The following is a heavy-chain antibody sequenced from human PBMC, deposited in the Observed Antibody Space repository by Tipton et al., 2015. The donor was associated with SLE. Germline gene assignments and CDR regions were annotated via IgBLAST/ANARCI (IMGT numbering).Heavy chain of an antibody. Sequence: SLRLSCAASGFTFNRYAMSWVRQAPGKGLEWVSVVYHDHSTSYADSVKGRFTISRDNSRNTLYLQMSSLRVEDTAVYYCAKGPSHDYVGGMDVWGQGTTVTVSS. CDR1: GFTFNRYA. V-gene: IGHV3-23*03. D-gene: IGHD4-23*01. CDR2: VYHDHST. J-gene: IGHJ6*02. CDR3: AKGPSHDYVGGMDV.